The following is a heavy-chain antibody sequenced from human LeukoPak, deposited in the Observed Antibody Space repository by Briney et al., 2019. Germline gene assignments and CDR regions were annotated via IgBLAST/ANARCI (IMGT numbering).Heavy chain of an antibody. CDR2: ISSSGSGGNT. CDR1: GFTFSSYA. CDR3: AKDRTVAASYWYFDL. V-gene: IGHV3-23*01. D-gene: IGHD4-23*01. Sequence: GGSLRLSCAASGFTFSSYAMSWARQAPGKGLEWVSGISSSGSGGNTYYADSVKGRFTISRDSSRNTLFLHMNTLRAEDTAIYYCAKDRTVAASYWYFDLWGRGTLVTVSS. J-gene: IGHJ2*01.